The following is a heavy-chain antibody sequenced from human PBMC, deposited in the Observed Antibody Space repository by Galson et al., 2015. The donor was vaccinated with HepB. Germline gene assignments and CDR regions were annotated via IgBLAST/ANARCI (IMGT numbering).Heavy chain of an antibody. CDR1: GFTFSSYW. J-gene: IGHJ4*02. D-gene: IGHD1-1*01. CDR3: AKERGWKVYYFDS. Sequence: RLSCAASGFTFSSYWMHWVRQAPGKGLVWVSRINSDGSSTSYADSVKGRFTISRDNAKNTVSLQMNSLKGEDTAVYYCAKERGWKVYYFDSWGQGTLVTVSS. V-gene: IGHV3-74*01. CDR2: INSDGSST.